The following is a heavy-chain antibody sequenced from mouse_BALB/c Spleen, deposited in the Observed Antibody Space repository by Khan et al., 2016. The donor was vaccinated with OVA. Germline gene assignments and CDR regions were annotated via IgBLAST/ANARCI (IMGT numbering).Heavy chain of an antibody. V-gene: IGHV9-3-1*01. J-gene: IGHJ3*01. CDR3: SRSNGNYWFAY. CDR2: INTYTGEA. Sequence: QIQLVQSGPELKKPGETVKISCKASGYTLTDYGMNWVKQAPGKGLKWMGWINTYTGEATLADDFKGRFAFSLETSASTAYLQINNLKTEDTATYFCSRSNGNYWFAYWGQGTLVTGSA. CDR1: GYTLTDYG. D-gene: IGHD2-1*01.